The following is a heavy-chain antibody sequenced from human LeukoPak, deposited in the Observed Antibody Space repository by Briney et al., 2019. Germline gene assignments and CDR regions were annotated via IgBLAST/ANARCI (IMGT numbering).Heavy chain of an antibody. CDR3: AKGDYDYVCGSFPIDY. Sequence: GGSLRLSCEASGFTFVSYWMNWVRQAPGKGLEWVAVISYDGSNKYYADSVKGRFTISRDNAKNTLYLQMNGLRAEDTAVYYCAKGDYDYVCGSFPIDYWGQGTLVTVSS. D-gene: IGHD3-16*01. J-gene: IGHJ4*02. V-gene: IGHV3-30*18. CDR2: ISYDGSNK. CDR1: GFTFVSYW.